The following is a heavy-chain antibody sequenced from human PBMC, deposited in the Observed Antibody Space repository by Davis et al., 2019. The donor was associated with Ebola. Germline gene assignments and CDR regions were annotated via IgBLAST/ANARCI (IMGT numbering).Heavy chain of an antibody. CDR3: AQRRETGYCSGGSCYNYYYGMDV. D-gene: IGHD2-15*01. J-gene: IGHJ6*02. Sequence: ASVKVSCKASGYTFTSYYMHWVRQAPGQGLEWMGIINPSGGSTSYAQKFQGRVTMTRDTSTSTVCMELSSLRSEDTAVYYCAQRRETGYCSGGSCYNYYYGMDVWGQGTTVTVSS. CDR1: GYTFTSYY. V-gene: IGHV1-46*01. CDR2: INPSGGST.